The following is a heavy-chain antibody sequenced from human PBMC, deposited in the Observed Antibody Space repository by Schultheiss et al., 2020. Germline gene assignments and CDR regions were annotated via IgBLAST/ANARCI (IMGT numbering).Heavy chain of an antibody. D-gene: IGHD6-13*01. CDR3: AKKAMAAALDP. V-gene: IGHV3-21*06. CDR1: GFRFSHYS. Sequence: GGSLRLSCAASGFRFSHYSMTWVRQAPGKGLEWVSSISSTNNYMDYADSVKGRFTISRDNANNSLYLQMNSLRADDTAVYYCAKKAMAAALDPWRQGTLVTVSS. J-gene: IGHJ5*02. CDR2: ISSTNNYM.